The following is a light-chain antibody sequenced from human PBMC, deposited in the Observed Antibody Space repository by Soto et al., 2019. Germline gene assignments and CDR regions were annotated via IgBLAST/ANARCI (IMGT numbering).Light chain of an antibody. CDR3: QQSYSTPRT. V-gene: IGKV1-39*01. Sequence: IHMTQSPSYLSASVGDRVTITCRASQSISSYLNWYQQKPGKAPKLLIYAASSLQSGVPSRFSGSGSGTDFTLTISSLQPEDFATYYCQQSYSTPRTFGHGTKVDIK. J-gene: IGKJ1*01. CDR1: QSISSY. CDR2: AAS.